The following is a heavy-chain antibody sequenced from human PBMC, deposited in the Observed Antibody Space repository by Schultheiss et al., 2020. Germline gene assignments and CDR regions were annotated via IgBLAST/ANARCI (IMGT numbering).Heavy chain of an antibody. D-gene: IGHD5-18*01. Sequence: ASVKVSCKASGNTFINYGITWVRQAPGQGLEWMGWINPNSGGTNYAQKFQGWVTMTRDTSISTAYMELSRLRSDDTAVYYCARSGLPLGGMDVWGQGTTVTGSS. J-gene: IGHJ6*02. CDR2: INPNSGGT. V-gene: IGHV1-2*04. CDR1: GNTFINYG. CDR3: ARSGLPLGGMDV.